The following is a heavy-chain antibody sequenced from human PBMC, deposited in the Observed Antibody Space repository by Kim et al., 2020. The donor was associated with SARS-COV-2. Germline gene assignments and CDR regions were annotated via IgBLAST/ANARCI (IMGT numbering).Heavy chain of an antibody. V-gene: IGHV4-34*01. D-gene: IGHD2-21*01. CDR2: INHSGST. Sequence: SETLSLTCAVYGGSFSGYYWSWIRQPPGKGLEWIGEINHSGSTNYNPSLKSRVTISVDTSKNQFSLKLSSVTAADTAVYYCARGWGIVVVIARRSRNWFDPWGQGTLVTVSS. CDR3: ARGWGIVVVIARRSRNWFDP. J-gene: IGHJ5*02. CDR1: GGSFSGYY.